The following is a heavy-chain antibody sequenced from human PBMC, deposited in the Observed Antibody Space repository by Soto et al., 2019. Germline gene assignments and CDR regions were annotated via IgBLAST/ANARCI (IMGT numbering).Heavy chain of an antibody. D-gene: IGHD2-15*01. Sequence: QVQLVESGGGLVKPGGSLRLSCAASGFTFSDYYMTWIRQAPGKGLEWVSYISSSGTGIYFPDSVKGRFTISRDNAKNSLYLQMSSLRAEDTAVYYCARAYSDAFDIWGQGTMVTVSS. CDR1: GFTFSDYY. CDR2: ISSSGTGI. V-gene: IGHV3-11*01. J-gene: IGHJ3*02. CDR3: ARAYSDAFDI.